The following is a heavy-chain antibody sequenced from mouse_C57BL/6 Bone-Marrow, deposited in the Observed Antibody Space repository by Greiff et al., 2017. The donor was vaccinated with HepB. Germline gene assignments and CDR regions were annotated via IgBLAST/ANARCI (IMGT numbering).Heavy chain of an antibody. CDR1: GFSLTSYA. Sequence: VQLQQSGPGLVAPSQSLSITCTVSGFSLTSYAISWVRQPPGKGLEWLGVIWTGGGTNYNSALKSRLSISKDNSKSQVFLKMNSLQTDDTARYYCARKGLRRYGSAPYFDVWGTGTTVTVSS. D-gene: IGHD1-1*01. V-gene: IGHV2-9-1*01. CDR2: IWTGGGT. J-gene: IGHJ1*03. CDR3: ARKGLRRYGSAPYFDV.